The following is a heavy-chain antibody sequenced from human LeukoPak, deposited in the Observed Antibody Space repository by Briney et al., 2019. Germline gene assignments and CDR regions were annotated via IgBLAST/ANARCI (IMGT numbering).Heavy chain of an antibody. D-gene: IGHD1-26*01. Sequence: GRSLRLSCAASGFTFSSYGMHWVRQAPGKGLEWVATIKQDGTEKYYVDSVKGRFTISRDNAKNSLYLQMNSLRAEDTAVYYCARNSGSHPWGQGTLVTVSS. CDR3: ARNSGSHP. CDR1: GFTFSSYG. J-gene: IGHJ5*02. CDR2: IKQDGTEK. V-gene: IGHV3-7*01.